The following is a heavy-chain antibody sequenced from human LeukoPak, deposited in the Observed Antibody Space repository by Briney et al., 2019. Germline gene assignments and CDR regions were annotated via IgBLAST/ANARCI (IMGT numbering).Heavy chain of an antibody. CDR1: GYTFTSYD. CDR3: ARGTRCSSTRCTDY. D-gene: IGHD2-2*01. V-gene: IGHV1-8*01. CDR2: MNPNSGNT. J-gene: IGHJ4*02. Sequence: GASVKVSCKASGYTFTSYDINWVRQATGQGLEWMGWMNPNSGNTGYAQKFKGRVTMTRNTSISTAYMELSSLRSEDTAVYYCARGTRCSSTRCTDYWGQGPLVTVSS.